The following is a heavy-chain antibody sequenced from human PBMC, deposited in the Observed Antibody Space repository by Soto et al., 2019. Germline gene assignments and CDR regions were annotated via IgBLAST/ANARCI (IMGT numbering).Heavy chain of an antibody. CDR2: IWYDGSNK. CDR3: ARDVWGSYYYGMDV. V-gene: IGHV3-33*01. CDR1: GFTFSSYG. J-gene: IGHJ6*02. Sequence: PGGSLRLSCAASGFTFSSYGMHWVRQAPGKGLEWVAVIWYDGSNKYYADSVKGRFTISRDNSKNTLYLQMNSLRAEDTAVYYCARDVWGSYYYGMDVWGQGTTVTVSS. D-gene: IGHD3-16*01.